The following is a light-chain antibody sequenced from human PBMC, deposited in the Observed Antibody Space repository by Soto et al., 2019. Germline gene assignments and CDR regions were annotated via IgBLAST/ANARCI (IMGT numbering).Light chain of an antibody. CDR3: QQSYSTVYP. V-gene: IGKV1-39*01. CDR1: HNISTY. CDR2: ATS. J-gene: IGKJ2*01. Sequence: DIAMTQSPSSLYASVGDGGTITCRASHNISTYLHWYQRKPGQAPKFLIYATSNLQPWVPSRFSGSGSGKAFDLTISKVQPDDFATYYCQQSYSTVYPFGQGTKLHIQ.